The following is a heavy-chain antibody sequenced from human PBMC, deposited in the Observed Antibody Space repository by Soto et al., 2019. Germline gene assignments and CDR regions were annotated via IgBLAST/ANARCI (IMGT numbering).Heavy chain of an antibody. Sequence: QVQLVESGGGVVQPGRSLRLSCAASGFTFSNYGIHWVRQAPGKGLEWVAVISYDGSNKYYADSVKGRFTISRDNSKNTLYLQMNSLRPEDTAVYYCAKGDWFDPWGQGPLVTVSS. CDR1: GFTFSNYG. CDR3: AKGDWFDP. J-gene: IGHJ5*02. V-gene: IGHV3-30*18. CDR2: ISYDGSNK. D-gene: IGHD1-26*01.